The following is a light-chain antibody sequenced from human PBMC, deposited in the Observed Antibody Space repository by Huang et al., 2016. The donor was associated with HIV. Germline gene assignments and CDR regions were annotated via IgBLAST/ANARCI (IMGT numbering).Light chain of an antibody. CDR2: GAS. V-gene: IGKV3D-15*01. CDR3: QQYNNWPLT. Sequence: EIVMTQSPVTLSVSPGERATLSCRAGQSVSTSVAWYQQQPGQAPRLLIYGASTRATGIPATFTGSGSGTEFTLTISSLQSEDSAIYYCQQYNNWPLTFGGGTKVETK. J-gene: IGKJ4*01. CDR1: QSVSTS.